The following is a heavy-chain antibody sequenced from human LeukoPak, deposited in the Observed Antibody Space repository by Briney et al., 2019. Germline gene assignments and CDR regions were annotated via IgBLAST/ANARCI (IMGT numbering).Heavy chain of an antibody. CDR3: ARVRGIATFDP. CDR2: INHSGST. CDR1: GGSFSGYY. J-gene: IGHJ5*02. V-gene: IGHV4-34*01. Sequence: PSETLSLTCAVYGGSFSGYYWSWVRQPPGKGLEWIGEINHSGSTNYNPSLKSRVTISVDTSKNQFSLKLSSVTAADTAVYYFARVRGIATFDPWGQGTLVTVSS. D-gene: IGHD5-24*01.